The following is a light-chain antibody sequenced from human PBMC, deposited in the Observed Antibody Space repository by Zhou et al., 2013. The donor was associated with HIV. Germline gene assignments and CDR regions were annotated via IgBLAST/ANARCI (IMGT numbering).Light chain of an antibody. CDR1: QSVRSN. CDR2: GAS. Sequence: EIVMTQSPATLSVSPGERATLSCRASQSVRSNLAWYQQKPGQAPRLLIYGASTRATGLPASISGSGSGTEFTLTISSMQSEDFAVYYCQQYNNWPWTFGQGTKVEIK. CDR3: QQYNNWPWT. V-gene: IGKV3-15*01. J-gene: IGKJ1*01.